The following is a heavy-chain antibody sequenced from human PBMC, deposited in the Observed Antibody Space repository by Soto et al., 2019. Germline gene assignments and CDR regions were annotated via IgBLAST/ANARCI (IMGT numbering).Heavy chain of an antibody. V-gene: IGHV3-48*03. CDR1: GLTFSSYE. CDR3: ATSLSGYYYSY. Sequence: EVPLVESGGDLVQPGGSLRLSCAASGLTFSSYEMMWVRRAPGKGLEWISFIHSSRGTTYYADSVKGRFTISRDNAQNSLYLQMTSLRAEDTAVYYCATSLSGYYYSYWGQGTLVTVSS. D-gene: IGHD3-22*01. J-gene: IGHJ4*02. CDR2: IHSSRGTT.